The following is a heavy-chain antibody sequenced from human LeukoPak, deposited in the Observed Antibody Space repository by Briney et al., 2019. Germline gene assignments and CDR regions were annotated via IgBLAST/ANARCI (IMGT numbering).Heavy chain of an antibody. J-gene: IGHJ3*02. CDR1: GDSISSSNCY. V-gene: IGHV4-39*01. Sequence: PSETLSLTCAVSGDSISSSNCYWGWIRQPPGKGLEWIGSIYFSGGTYYNASLKSRVTISVDTSKNQFSLKLSSVTAADTAVYYCARSIWSYYSTGGAFDIWGQGTMVTVSS. D-gene: IGHD3-10*01. CDR3: ARSIWSYYSTGGAFDI. CDR2: IYFSGGT.